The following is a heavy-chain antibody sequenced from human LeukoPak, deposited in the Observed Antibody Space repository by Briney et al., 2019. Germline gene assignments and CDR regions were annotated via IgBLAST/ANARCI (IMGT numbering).Heavy chain of an antibody. CDR1: GDTLSINSAS. Sequence: SQTLSLTSAISGDTLSINSASSSWIRQSPSRGLEWLGSTYYRSKGYNDNAVSVKSRITINPDTSKKQFSLQLNSVTPEDTAVYYCARASEVRGVIPLYFDYWGQGTLVTVSS. V-gene: IGHV6-1*01. D-gene: IGHD3-10*01. CDR2: TYYRSKGYN. J-gene: IGHJ4*02. CDR3: ARASEVRGVIPLYFDY.